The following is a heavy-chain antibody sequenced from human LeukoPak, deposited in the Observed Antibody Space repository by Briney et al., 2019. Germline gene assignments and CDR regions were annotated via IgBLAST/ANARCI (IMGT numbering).Heavy chain of an antibody. CDR3: ARDSYQDYYGRFDP. Sequence: PGGSLRLSCAASGFTFSSYAMSWVRQAPGKGLKWVSAISGSGGSTYYANSVNGRFTISRDNSENTLYLQMNGLTAEDTAMYYCARDSYQDYYGRFDPWGQGTLVIVSS. CDR2: ISGSGGST. D-gene: IGHD3-10*01. J-gene: IGHJ5*02. CDR1: GFTFSSYA. V-gene: IGHV3-23*01.